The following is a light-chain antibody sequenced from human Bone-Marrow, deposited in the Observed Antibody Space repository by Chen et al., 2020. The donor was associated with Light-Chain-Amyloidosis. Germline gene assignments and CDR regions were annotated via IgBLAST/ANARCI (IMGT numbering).Light chain of an antibody. V-gene: IGKV3-20*01. CDR3: QQYGSSPRT. J-gene: IGKJ1*01. CDR2: GTS. Sequence: EXXXTXXXGTXXXSPXERATLSCXXSQSXSSSXXAWYXXKPGXAPRLXIYGTSSRAXGIPDRFSGSGSGTXXXLTXXRLXPEDFXXXYCQQYGSSPRTFGQGTKVEIK. CDR1: QSXSSSX.